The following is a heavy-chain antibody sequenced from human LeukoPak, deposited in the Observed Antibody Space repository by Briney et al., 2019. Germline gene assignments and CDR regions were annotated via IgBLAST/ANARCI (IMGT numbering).Heavy chain of an antibody. J-gene: IGHJ3*02. CDR1: GYTFSSYD. V-gene: IGHV1-8*01. CDR2: MNPNSSNT. CDR3: ARGPRGSGWAHDAFDI. Sequence: ASVKVSCKTSGYTFSSYDINWVRQASGQGLEWMGWMNPNSSNTGYAEKFQGRVTMTRDTSINTAYMDLSSLESDDTAVYYCARGPRGSGWAHDAFDIWGQGTMVTVSS. D-gene: IGHD6-19*01.